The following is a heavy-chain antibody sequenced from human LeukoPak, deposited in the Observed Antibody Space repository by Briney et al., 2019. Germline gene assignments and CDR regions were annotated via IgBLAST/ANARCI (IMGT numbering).Heavy chain of an antibody. V-gene: IGHV3-9*01. J-gene: IGHJ3*02. CDR2: VSWNSGTI. Sequence: GGSLRLSCAASGFTFDDCAMHWVRQAPGKGLEWVSGVSWNSGTIGYADSVKGRFTISRDNARNSLYLQMNSLRAEDTALYYCAKSRDSSGYLDAFDIWGKGTMVTVSS. CDR3: AKSRDSSGYLDAFDI. D-gene: IGHD3-22*01. CDR1: GFTFDDCA.